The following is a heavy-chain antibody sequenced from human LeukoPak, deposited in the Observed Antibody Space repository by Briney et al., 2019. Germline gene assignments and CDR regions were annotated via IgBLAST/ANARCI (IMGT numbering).Heavy chain of an antibody. Sequence: ASVKVSCKASGGTFSSYAISWVRQAPGQGLEWMGWINPNSGGTNYAQKFQGRVTMTRDTSISTAYMELSRLRSDDTAVYYCARGGYYFDYWGQGTLVTVSS. J-gene: IGHJ4*02. CDR1: GGTFSSYA. CDR3: ARGGYYFDY. CDR2: INPNSGGT. V-gene: IGHV1-2*02.